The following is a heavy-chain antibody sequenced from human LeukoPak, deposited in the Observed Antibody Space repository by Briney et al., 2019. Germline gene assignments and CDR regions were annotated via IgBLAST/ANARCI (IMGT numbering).Heavy chain of an antibody. CDR3: SGGGSITVAGS. J-gene: IGHJ5*02. CDR2: INSDGSST. V-gene: IGHV3-74*01. CDR1: GFTFSSYW. Sequence: PGGSLRLSCAASGFTFSSYWMHWVRQAPGKGLVWVSRINSDGSSTSHADSVKGRFTISRDNAKNTLYLQLNSMRAEDTAVYYCSGGGSITVAGSWGQGTLVTVSS. D-gene: IGHD6-19*01.